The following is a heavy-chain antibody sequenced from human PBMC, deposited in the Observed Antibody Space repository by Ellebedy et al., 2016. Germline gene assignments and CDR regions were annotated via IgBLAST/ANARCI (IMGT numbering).Heavy chain of an antibody. CDR1: GGTFSSYA. CDR2: IIPIFGTA. Sequence: SVKVSXKASGGTFSSYAISWVRQAPGQGLEWMGGIIPIFGTANYAQKFQGRVTITADESTSTAYMELSSLRSEDTAVYYCASGAPNSLYCGGDCSPWGQGTLVTVSS. J-gene: IGHJ5*02. CDR3: ASGAPNSLYCGGDCSP. V-gene: IGHV1-69*13. D-gene: IGHD2-21*02.